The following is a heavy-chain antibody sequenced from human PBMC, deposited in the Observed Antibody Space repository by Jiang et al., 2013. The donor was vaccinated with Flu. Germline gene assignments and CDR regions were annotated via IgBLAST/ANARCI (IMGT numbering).Heavy chain of an antibody. J-gene: IGHJ4*02. V-gene: IGHV3-11*01. D-gene: IGHD5-12*01. CDR1: GFSFSDNY. CDR2: ISSSGSDK. Sequence: VQLLESGGGLVKPGGSLRLSCAASGFSFSDNYMSWFRQAPGKGLEWVSYISSSGSDKYYADSIKGRFTISRDNAKNSLYLQMNSLRAEDTAVYYCAREGYSGLRGYWGQGTLVTVSS. CDR3: AREGYSGLRGY.